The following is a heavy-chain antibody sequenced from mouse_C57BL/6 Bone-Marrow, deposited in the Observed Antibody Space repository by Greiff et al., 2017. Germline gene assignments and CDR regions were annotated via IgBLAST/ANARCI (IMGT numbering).Heavy chain of an antibody. Sequence: DVKGVESGGDLVKPGGSLKLSCAASGFTFSSYGMSWVRQTPDKRLEWVATISSGGSYTYYPHSVKGRFTISRDNAKNTLYLQMSSLKSEDTAMYYCARHGWPYWGQGTTLTVS. D-gene: IGHD1-1*02. CDR3: ARHGWPY. CDR2: ISSGGSYT. V-gene: IGHV5-6*02. CDR1: GFTFSSYG. J-gene: IGHJ2*01.